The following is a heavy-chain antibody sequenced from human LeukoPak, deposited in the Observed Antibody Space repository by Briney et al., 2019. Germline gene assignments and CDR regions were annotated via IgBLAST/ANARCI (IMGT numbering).Heavy chain of an antibody. CDR2: ISNSGDTT. V-gene: IGHV3-23*01. D-gene: IGHD1-7*01. J-gene: IGHJ4*02. CDR3: AKGFNWNYPHYFDY. Sequence: GGSLRLSCAASGFTFSSDALNWVRQAPGKGLEWVSTISNSGDTTYYADSVKGRFTISRDSSKNTLHLQMNSLRADDTAVYYCAKGFNWNYPHYFDYWGQGTLVTVSS. CDR1: GFTFSSDA.